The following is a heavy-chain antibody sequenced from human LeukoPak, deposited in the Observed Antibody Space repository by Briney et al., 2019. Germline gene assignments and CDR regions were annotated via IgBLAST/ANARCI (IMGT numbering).Heavy chain of an antibody. D-gene: IGHD3-22*01. J-gene: IGHJ4*02. CDR2: ISGTGMLT. CDR3: AKGYYDSSGYHYAVLFDY. Sequence: GGSLRLSCATSGFSFGSYAMSWVRQAPGKGLEWVSSISGTGMLTYYADSVKGRFTISRDNSKNTLYLQMNSLRAEDTAVYYCAKGYYDSSGYHYAVLFDYWGQGTLVTVSS. V-gene: IGHV3-23*01. CDR1: GFSFGSYA.